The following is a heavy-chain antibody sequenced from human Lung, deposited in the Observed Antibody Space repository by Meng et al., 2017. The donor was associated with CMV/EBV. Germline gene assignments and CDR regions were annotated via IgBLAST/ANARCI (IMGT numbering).Heavy chain of an antibody. CDR2: ISPNSGGT. Sequence: ASVKVSXKASGYTFTGYYMHWVRQAPGQGLEWMGWISPNSGGTNYAQNFQGRVTMTRDTSISTAYMELSRLRSDDTAVYYCARGDYSSTLPFDYWGQGTLVTVSS. CDR1: GYTFTGYY. V-gene: IGHV1-2*02. CDR3: ARGDYSSTLPFDY. D-gene: IGHD6-13*01. J-gene: IGHJ4*02.